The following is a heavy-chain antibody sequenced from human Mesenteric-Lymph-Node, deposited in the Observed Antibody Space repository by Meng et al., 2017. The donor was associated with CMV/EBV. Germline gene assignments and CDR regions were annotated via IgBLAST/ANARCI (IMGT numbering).Heavy chain of an antibody. CDR2: VSWNSDNI. CDR1: GFTFDDYA. J-gene: IGHJ4*02. Sequence: LSLTCAASGFTFDDYAMHWVRQAPGKGLEWVAGVSWNSDNIGYADSVKGRFTISRDNAKNSLYLEMNSLRAEDTALYYCAKDTGSWYYFDYWGQGTLVTVSS. D-gene: IGHD6-13*01. CDR3: AKDTGSWYYFDY. V-gene: IGHV3-9*01.